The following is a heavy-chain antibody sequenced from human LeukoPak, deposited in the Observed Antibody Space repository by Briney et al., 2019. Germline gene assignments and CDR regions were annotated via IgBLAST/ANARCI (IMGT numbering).Heavy chain of an antibody. CDR2: FDPEDGET. Sequence: GASVKVSCKVSGYTLTELSMHWVRQAPGKGLEWIGGFDPEDGETIYAQKFQGRVTMTTDTSTSTAYMELRSLRSDDTAVYYCARSGYYYDSSGYYSYMDVWGKGTTVTVSS. V-gene: IGHV1-24*01. CDR1: GYTLTELS. CDR3: ARSGYYYDSSGYYSYMDV. D-gene: IGHD3-22*01. J-gene: IGHJ6*03.